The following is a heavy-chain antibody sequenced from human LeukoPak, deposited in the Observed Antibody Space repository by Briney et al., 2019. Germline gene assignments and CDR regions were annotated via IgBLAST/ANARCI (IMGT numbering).Heavy chain of an antibody. CDR2: IIPIFGTA. CDR1: GGTFSSYA. V-gene: IGHV1-69*13. D-gene: IGHD3-3*01. CDR3: AREYLGGHDFWSGYSDY. J-gene: IGHJ4*02. Sequence: GASVKVSCKASGGTFSSYAISWVRQAPGQGLEWMGGIIPIFGTANYAQKFQGRVTITADESTSTAYMELSSLRSEDTAVYYCAREYLGGHDFWSGYSDYWGQGPLVTVSS.